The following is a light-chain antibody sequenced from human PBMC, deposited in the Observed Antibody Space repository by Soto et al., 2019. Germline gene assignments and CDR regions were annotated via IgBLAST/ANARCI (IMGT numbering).Light chain of an antibody. CDR1: QSISSY. CDR2: AAS. Sequence: DIQMTHSPSSLSASVGDKVTITCRASQSISSYLNWYQQKPGKAPKLLIYAASSLQSGVPSRFSGSGSGTHSTLTISSLQPEDFATYYCQQSFSIPITFGHGTRLEI. CDR3: QQSFSIPIT. V-gene: IGKV1-39*01. J-gene: IGKJ5*01.